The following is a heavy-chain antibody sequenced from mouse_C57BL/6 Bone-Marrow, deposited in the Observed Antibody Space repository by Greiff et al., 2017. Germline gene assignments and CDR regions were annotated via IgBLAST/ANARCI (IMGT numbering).Heavy chain of an antibody. V-gene: IGHV14-3*01. CDR2: IAPANGNT. J-gene: IGHJ4*01. D-gene: IGHD1-1*02. CDR1: GFNIKNTY. CDR3: ARTMDWWGYAMDY. Sequence: VQLKQSVAELVRPGASVKLSCTASGFNIKNTYMHWVKQRPEQGLEWIGRIAPANGNTKYAPKFQGKATITADTSSNTAYLQLSSLTSEDTAIYYCARTMDWWGYAMDYWGQGTSVTVSS.